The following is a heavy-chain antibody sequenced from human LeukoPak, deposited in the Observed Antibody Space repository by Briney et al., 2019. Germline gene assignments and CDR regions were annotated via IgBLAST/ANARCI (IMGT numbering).Heavy chain of an antibody. CDR2: IYPGDSDT. J-gene: IGHJ5*02. Sequence: HGESLKISCQGSEYSFTNYWIGWVRQMPGKGLEWMGIIYPGDSDTKYSPSFQGQVTISADKSISTAYLQWSSLKASDTAMYYCARRDIAAAYWFDPWGQGTLVTVSS. CDR1: EYSFTNYW. D-gene: IGHD6-13*01. V-gene: IGHV5-51*01. CDR3: ARRDIAAAYWFDP.